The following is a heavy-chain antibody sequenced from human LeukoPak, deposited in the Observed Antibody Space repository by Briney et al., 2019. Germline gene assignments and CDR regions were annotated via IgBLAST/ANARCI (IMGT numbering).Heavy chain of an antibody. CDR3: AKEIYYDSSAFFDY. D-gene: IGHD3-22*01. CDR2: IGYDGSNK. J-gene: IGHJ4*02. CDR1: GFSFSSYG. V-gene: IGHV3-30*18. Sequence: RGGSLELSCAASGFSFSSYGIHWVRQAPGKGLEWVAVIGYDGSNKYYADSVKGRFTISRDNSKNTLYLQMNSLRTEDAAVYFCAKEIYYDSSAFFDYWGQGTLVTVSS.